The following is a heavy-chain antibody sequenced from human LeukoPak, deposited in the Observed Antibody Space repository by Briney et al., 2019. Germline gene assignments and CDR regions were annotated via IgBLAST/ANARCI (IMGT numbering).Heavy chain of an antibody. Sequence: PSETLSLTCAVYGGSFSGYYWSWIRQPPGKGLEWIGEINHSGSTNYNPSLKSRVTISVDTSKNQFSLKLSSVTAADTAVYYCARGRCSGGSCSSYYYYYMDVWGKGTTVTVSS. D-gene: IGHD2-15*01. J-gene: IGHJ6*03. V-gene: IGHV4-34*01. CDR1: GGSFSGYY. CDR3: ARGRCSGGSCSSYYYYYMDV. CDR2: INHSGST.